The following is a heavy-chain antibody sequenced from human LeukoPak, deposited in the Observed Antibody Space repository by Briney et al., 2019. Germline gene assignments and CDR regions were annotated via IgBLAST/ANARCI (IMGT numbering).Heavy chain of an antibody. D-gene: IGHD5-18*01. CDR2: IISSGGVT. V-gene: IGHV3-23*01. Sequence: GGSLRLSCAASGFIFSSYGMTWVRQAPGKGLEWVSSIISSGGVTYYADSVKGRFTISRDNSKNTVYLQMDSLRAEDSAVYYCAKNAGYSYGLYYFDHWGQGTLVTVSS. J-gene: IGHJ4*02. CDR3: AKNAGYSYGLYYFDH. CDR1: GFIFSSYG.